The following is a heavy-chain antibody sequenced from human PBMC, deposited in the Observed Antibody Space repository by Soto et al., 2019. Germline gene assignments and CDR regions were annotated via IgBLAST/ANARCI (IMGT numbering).Heavy chain of an antibody. CDR2: IYGAAST. D-gene: IGHD6-13*01. V-gene: IGHV3-66*01. Sequence: EVQLVESGGGLVQPGGSLRLSCAASGFTVSSNYMNWVRQAPGKGLEWVSIIYGAASTYYADSVKGRLTISSDNSKNTLYLQTNSLRAAHTAVYYCARDGPSRSRYYFDYWGQGTLVTVSS. CDR1: GFTVSSNY. CDR3: ARDGPSRSRYYFDY. J-gene: IGHJ4*01.